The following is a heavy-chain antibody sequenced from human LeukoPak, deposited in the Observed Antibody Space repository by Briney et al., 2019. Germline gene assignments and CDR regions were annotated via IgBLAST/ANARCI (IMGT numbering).Heavy chain of an antibody. D-gene: IGHD5-12*01. V-gene: IGHV3-7*01. CDR3: ARDRAVATY. Sequence: PGGSLMLSCAASGFTFSSYWMTWVRQAPGKGLEWVANVKQDGSEKYYVDSVKGRFTISRDNAKNSLYLQMNSLRAEDTAVYYCARDRAVATYWGQGTLVTVSS. J-gene: IGHJ4*02. CDR1: GFTFSSYW. CDR2: VKQDGSEK.